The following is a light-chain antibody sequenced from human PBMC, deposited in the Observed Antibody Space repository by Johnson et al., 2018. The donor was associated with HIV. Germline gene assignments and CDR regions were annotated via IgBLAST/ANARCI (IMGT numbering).Light chain of an antibody. CDR2: DNN. V-gene: IGLV1-51*01. CDR3: GTWDGSLTPGGV. Sequence: QSVLTQPPSVSAAPGQKVTISCSGSSSNIGNNFVSWYKQLPGTAPQLLIYDNNKRPSGIPDRFSGSKSGTSATLRITGLQTGDEADYYCGTWDGSLTPGGVMGTGTKVTVL. J-gene: IGLJ1*01. CDR1: SSNIGNNF.